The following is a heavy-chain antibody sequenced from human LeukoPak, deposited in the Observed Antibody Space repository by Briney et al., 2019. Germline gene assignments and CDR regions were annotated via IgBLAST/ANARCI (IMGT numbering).Heavy chain of an antibody. CDR2: IIPIFGTA. D-gene: IGHD5-12*01. CDR1: GSTFSSYA. J-gene: IGHJ5*02. CDR3: ASGYDLAGYNWFDP. Sequence: GASVKVSCKASGSTFSSYAISWVRQAPGQGLEWMGRIIPIFGTANYAQKFQGRVTITTDESTSTAYMELSSLRSEDTAVYYRASGYDLAGYNWFDPWGQGTLVTVSS. V-gene: IGHV1-69*05.